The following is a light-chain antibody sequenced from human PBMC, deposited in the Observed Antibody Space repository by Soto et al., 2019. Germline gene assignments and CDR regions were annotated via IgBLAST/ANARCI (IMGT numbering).Light chain of an antibody. CDR2: DVS. CDR3: TSYTSSSTLV. CDR1: SSDVGMYNY. V-gene: IGLV2-14*01. Sequence: QSVLTQPASVSGSPGQSITISCSGSSSDVGMYNYVSWYQTHPGKAPTLLIYDVSDRPSGVSDRFSGSKSCNTASLTISGLRAEDEADYYCTSYTSSSTLVFGEGTKLTVL. J-gene: IGLJ2*01.